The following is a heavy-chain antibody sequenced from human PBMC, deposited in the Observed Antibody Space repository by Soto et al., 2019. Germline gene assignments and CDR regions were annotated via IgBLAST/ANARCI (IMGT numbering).Heavy chain of an antibody. CDR1: GFTFSNYA. D-gene: IGHD6-13*01. CDR2: ISASGGST. CDR3: AKGLGPRAAGVDY. V-gene: IGHV3-23*01. J-gene: IGHJ4*02. Sequence: PGGSLRLSCAASGFTFSNYAMTWVRQAPGKGLEWVSIISASGGSTSYADSVNGRFTISRDNSKNTLYLQMNSLRVEDTAVYYCAKGLGPRAAGVDYWGQGTLVTVSS.